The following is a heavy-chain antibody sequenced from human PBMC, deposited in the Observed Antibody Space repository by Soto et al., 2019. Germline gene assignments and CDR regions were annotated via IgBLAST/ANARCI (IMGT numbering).Heavy chain of an antibody. CDR2: IDPSDSYT. D-gene: IGHD5-18*01. V-gene: IGHV5-10-1*01. Sequence: EVQLVQSGAEVKKPGESLRISCKGSGYSFTNYWISWVRQMPGKGLEWMGRIDPSDSYTNYSPSFQGHVTISADKAISTGYRQWGSLKASDPAMYYFARHRGYSYGSFDYWGQGTLVTVSS. CDR3: ARHRGYSYGSFDY. J-gene: IGHJ4*02. CDR1: GYSFTNYW.